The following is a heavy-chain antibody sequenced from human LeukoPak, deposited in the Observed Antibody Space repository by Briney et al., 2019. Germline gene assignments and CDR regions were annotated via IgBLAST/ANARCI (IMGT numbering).Heavy chain of an antibody. V-gene: IGHV4-4*09. D-gene: IGHD1-1*01. CDR2: IYNDIT. J-gene: IGHJ4*02. CDR3: ARAPRLLDS. Sequence: PSETLSLTCTVSGASITTYYWTWLRQAPGKGREFIAYIYNDITNYNPSLKSRATISIDPFKNQVSLRISSVTAADTAVYYCARAPRLLDSWGQGILVTVSS. CDR1: GASITTYY.